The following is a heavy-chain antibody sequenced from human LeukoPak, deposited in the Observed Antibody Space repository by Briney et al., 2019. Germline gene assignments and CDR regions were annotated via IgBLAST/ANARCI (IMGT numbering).Heavy chain of an antibody. J-gene: IGHJ4*02. V-gene: IGHV3-23*01. CDR2: ISGSGSST. Sequence: GGSLRLSCAASGFTFSSYAMSWVRQAPGKGLQWVSGISGSGSSTYYADSVKGRFTISRDKSKNTLYLEMNSLRAEDTAVYHCARSRDGYNYWAADFDYWGQGALVTVSS. CDR3: ARSRDGYNYWAADFDY. D-gene: IGHD5-24*01. CDR1: GFTFSSYA.